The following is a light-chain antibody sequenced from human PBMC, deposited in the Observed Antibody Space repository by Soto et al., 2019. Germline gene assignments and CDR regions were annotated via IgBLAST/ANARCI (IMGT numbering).Light chain of an antibody. Sequence: DVVMTQTPLSLSVAPGQPASISCKSSQSLLHITGETLLFWYLQKPGQSPQLLIYEVSTRVSGVPDRFSGSGSGTDFTLEISRVETDDVGIYYCMQSTQLPPTFGQGTRLESK. CDR3: MQSTQLPPT. CDR1: QSLLHITGETL. V-gene: IGKV2D-29*02. CDR2: EVS. J-gene: IGKJ5*01.